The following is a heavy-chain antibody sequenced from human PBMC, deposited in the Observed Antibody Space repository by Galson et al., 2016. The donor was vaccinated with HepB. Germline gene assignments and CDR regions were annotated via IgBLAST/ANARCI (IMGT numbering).Heavy chain of an antibody. J-gene: IGHJ4*02. CDR3: ARAWGSGSYYDFYFDY. CDR2: IHYTGST. D-gene: IGHD3-10*01. Sequence: SETLSLTCTVSGGSISSYFWSWIRQPPGKGLEWIGYIHYTGSTNYNPSLKSRVTISIDTSENQFSLKLSSVTAADTAVYYCARAWGSGSYYDFYFDYWGQGTLVTVSS. CDR1: GGSISSYF. V-gene: IGHV4-59*01.